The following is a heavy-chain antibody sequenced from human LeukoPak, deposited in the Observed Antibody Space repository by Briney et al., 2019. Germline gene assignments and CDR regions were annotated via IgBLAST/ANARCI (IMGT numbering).Heavy chain of an antibody. CDR1: GGSFSGYY. D-gene: IGHD5-12*01. J-gene: IGHJ4*02. CDR2: INHSGST. CDR3: ARAPYRYWSLRYYFDY. V-gene: IGHV4-34*01. Sequence: PSETLSLTYAVYGGSFSGYYWSWIRQPPGKGLEWIGEINHSGSTNYNPSLKSRVTISVDTSKNQFSLKLSSVTAADTAVYYCARAPYRYWSLRYYFDYWGQGTLVTVSS.